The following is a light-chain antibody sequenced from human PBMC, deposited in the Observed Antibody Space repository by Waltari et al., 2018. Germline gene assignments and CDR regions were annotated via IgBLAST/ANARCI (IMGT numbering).Light chain of an antibody. CDR3: QQYGDLPLT. CDR1: QGVTRW. J-gene: IGKJ4*01. CDR2: ASS. V-gene: IGKV1D-16*01. Sequence: DLQMTQSPSSLSASVGDKVTIACHASQGVTRWLAWYQQKPGKAPKPLIYASSNLQNGVPSRCRGSGSGTDFTLTINSLQPEDFATYYCQQYGDLPLTFGGGTKVEMK.